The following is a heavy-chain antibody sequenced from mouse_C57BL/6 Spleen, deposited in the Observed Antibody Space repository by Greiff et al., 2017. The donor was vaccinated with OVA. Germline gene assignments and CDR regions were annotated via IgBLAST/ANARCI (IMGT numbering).Heavy chain of an antibody. V-gene: IGHV1-81*01. Sequence: VQLQQSGAELARPGASVKLSCKASGYTFTSYGISWVKQSTGQGLEWIGEIYPRSGNTYYNEKFKGKATLTADKSSSTAYMELRSLTSEDSAVYFCARPLYYGSSYVDFDVWGTGTTVTVSS. CDR1: GYTFTSYG. D-gene: IGHD1-1*01. CDR2: IYPRSGNT. J-gene: IGHJ1*03. CDR3: ARPLYYGSSYVDFDV.